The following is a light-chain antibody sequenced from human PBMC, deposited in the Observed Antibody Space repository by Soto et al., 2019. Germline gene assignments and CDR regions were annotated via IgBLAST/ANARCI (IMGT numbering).Light chain of an antibody. CDR3: AAWDDSLSVLYV. CDR1: SSNIGSNY. J-gene: IGLJ1*01. CDR2: RNN. Sequence: SVLTKPASASGTPGQRVTISCYGSSSNIGSNYVYWYQQLPGTAPKLLIYRNNQRPSGVPDRFSGSKSGTSASLAISGLRSEDEADYYCAAWDDSLSVLYVFGTGTKVTVL. V-gene: IGLV1-47*01.